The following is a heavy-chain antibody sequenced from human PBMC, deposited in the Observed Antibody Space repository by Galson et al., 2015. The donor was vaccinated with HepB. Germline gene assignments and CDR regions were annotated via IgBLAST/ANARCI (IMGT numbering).Heavy chain of an antibody. CDR2: TYYRSKWFY. CDR1: GDSVSSNMAA. CDR3: ARSLGRRGVDPQPYYFDY. D-gene: IGHD3-10*01. Sequence: CAISGDSVSSNMAAWYWIRQSPSRGLEWLGRTYYRSKWFYDYGASVKSRMTINSDTSKNQFSLQLNSVTPEDTAVYYCARSLGRRGVDPQPYYFDYWGQGTLVPVSS. J-gene: IGHJ4*02. V-gene: IGHV6-1*01.